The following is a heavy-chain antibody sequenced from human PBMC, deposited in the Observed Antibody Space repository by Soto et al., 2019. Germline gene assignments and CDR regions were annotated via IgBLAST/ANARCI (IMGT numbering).Heavy chain of an antibody. D-gene: IGHD2-15*01. CDR2: IIPIFGTA. V-gene: IGHV1-69*01. Sequence: QVQLVQSGAEVKKPGSSVKVSCKASGGTFSSYAISWVRQAPGQGLEWMGGIIPIFGTANYAQKFQGRVTITADESTSTAYMELSSLRYEDTAVYYCARYIVVVVAATPGHFDYWGQGTLVTVSS. CDR3: ARYIVVVVAATPGHFDY. CDR1: GGTFSSYA. J-gene: IGHJ4*02.